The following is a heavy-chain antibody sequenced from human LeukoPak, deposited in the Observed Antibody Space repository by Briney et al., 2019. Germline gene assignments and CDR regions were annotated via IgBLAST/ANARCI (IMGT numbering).Heavy chain of an antibody. J-gene: IGHJ4*02. CDR3: ARVGEQQLFDY. D-gene: IGHD6-13*01. V-gene: IGHV1-69*04. Sequence: SVKVSCKSSGGTFSSYAISWVRQAPGQGLEWMGRIIPILGIANYAQKFQGRVTITADKSTSTAYMELSSLRSEDTAVYYCARVGEQQLFDYWGQGTLVTVSS. CDR1: GGTFSSYA. CDR2: IIPILGIA.